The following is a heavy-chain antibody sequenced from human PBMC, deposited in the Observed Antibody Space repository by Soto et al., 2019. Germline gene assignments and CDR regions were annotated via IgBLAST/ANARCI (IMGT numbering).Heavy chain of an antibody. Sequence: SETLSLTCTVSGGSISSYYWSWIRQPPGKGLEWIGYIYYSGSTNYNPSLKSRVTISVDTSKNQFSLKLSSVTAADTAVYYCARAIYPQGGYYYMDVWGKGTTVTVSS. J-gene: IGHJ6*03. V-gene: IGHV4-59*08. CDR1: GGSISSYY. D-gene: IGHD2-2*02. CDR2: IYYSGST. CDR3: ARAIYPQGGYYYMDV.